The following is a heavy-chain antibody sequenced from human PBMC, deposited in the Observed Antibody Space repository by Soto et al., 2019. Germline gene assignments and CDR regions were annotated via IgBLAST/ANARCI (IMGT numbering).Heavy chain of an antibody. CDR1: GFTFSSYV. D-gene: IGHD3-16*02. V-gene: IGHV3-23*01. CDR2: ISGSSGST. J-gene: IGHJ3*02. CDR3: AKDRDYIWGSYRRHAFDI. Sequence: PGGSLRLSCAASGFTFSSYVMSWVRQAPGKGLEWVSAISGSSGSTYYADSVKGRFTISRDNSKNTLYLQMNSLRAEDTAVYYCAKDRDYIWGSYRRHAFDIWGQGTMVTVSS.